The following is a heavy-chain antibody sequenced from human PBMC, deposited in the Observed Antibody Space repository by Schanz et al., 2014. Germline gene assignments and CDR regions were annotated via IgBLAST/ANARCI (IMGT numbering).Heavy chain of an antibody. V-gene: IGHV3-66*03. Sequence: EVQLAESGGGLIQPGGSLRLSCVVSGFSVSNTYMHWVRQPPGKGLEWVSVINSAGTTYYADSVKGRFTFSRDSSKNTVYLQMNSLRAEDTALYFCATDYSGGGCHIWGQGTMVTVSS. CDR1: GFSVSNTY. CDR2: INSAGTT. CDR3: ATDYSGGGCHI. J-gene: IGHJ3*02. D-gene: IGHD6-19*01.